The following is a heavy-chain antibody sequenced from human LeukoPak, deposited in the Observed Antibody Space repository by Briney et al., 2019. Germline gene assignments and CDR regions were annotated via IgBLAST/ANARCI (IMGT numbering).Heavy chain of an antibody. CDR1: GYTFTMYG. D-gene: IGHD4-23*01. CDR3: ARDNSIDDRGWWFDP. V-gene: IGHV1-18*01. J-gene: IGHJ5*02. Sequence: ASVKVSCKASGYTFTMYGITWVRQAPGQGLEWMGWISAYNDNTNYAQNLQDRVTMTTDASTSTVYMELRSLGSDDTAVYFCARDNSIDDRGWWFDPWGQGTLVTVSS. CDR2: ISAYNDNT.